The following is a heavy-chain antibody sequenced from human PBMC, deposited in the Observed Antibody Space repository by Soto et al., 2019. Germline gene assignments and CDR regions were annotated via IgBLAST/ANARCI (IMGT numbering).Heavy chain of an antibody. D-gene: IGHD5-12*01. CDR2: ISGSGDRT. V-gene: IGHV3-23*01. Sequence: EVQVLESGGGLVQPGGSLRLSCAASGFRFRNHGMSWVRQAPGKGLEWVSGISGSGDRTYYADSVKGRFTISRDNSKNTLYLQMNSLRAEDTAIYYCAKRKDGYDSDYYGVDVWGPGTTVTVSS. J-gene: IGHJ6*02. CDR1: GFRFRNHG. CDR3: AKRKDGYDSDYYGVDV.